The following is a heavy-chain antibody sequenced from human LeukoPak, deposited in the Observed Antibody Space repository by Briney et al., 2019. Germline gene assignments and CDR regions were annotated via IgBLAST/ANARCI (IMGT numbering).Heavy chain of an antibody. Sequence: GGSLRLSCSASGFTFSTYPMHWVRQAPGKGLEYVSDISSNGGNTHYADSVKGRFTISRDNSKNTLYLQMRSLGAEDTAVYYCAQLERPCFVYGGQGTLVTVSS. V-gene: IGHV3-64D*06. CDR3: AQLERPCFVY. D-gene: IGHD6-13*01. J-gene: IGHJ4*02. CDR2: ISSNGGNT. CDR1: GFTFSTYP.